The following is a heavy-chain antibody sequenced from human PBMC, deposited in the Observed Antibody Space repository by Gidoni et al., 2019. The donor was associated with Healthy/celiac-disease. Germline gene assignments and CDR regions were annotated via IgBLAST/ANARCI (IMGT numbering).Heavy chain of an antibody. CDR3: AKDPLVGAPD. J-gene: IGHJ4*02. D-gene: IGHD1-26*01. CDR2: ISGSGGIT. CDR1: GFTFGSYA. Sequence: EVQLLESGGGLVQPGGSLRLSCAASGFTFGSYATSGVGQAPGKGLGWVSAISGSGGITYYADSVKGRFTISRDNSKNTLYLQMNSLRAEDTAVYYCAKDPLVGAPDWGQGTLVTVSS. V-gene: IGHV3-23*01.